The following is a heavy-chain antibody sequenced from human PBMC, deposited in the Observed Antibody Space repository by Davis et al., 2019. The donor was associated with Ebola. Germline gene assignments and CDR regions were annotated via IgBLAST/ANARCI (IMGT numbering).Heavy chain of an antibody. V-gene: IGHV3-74*01. D-gene: IGHD3-16*01. CDR1: GFPSGNFW. CDR3: GRDTRGIDS. J-gene: IGHJ4*02. Sequence: PGGSLRLSCAAPGFPSGNFWMHWVRQVPGKGLEWVSRINSVGTTTNYADAVKGRFTMSKDNSKNTLYLEMTSLRGDDTAVYFGGRDTRGIDSWGQGTLVTVSS. CDR2: INSVGTTT.